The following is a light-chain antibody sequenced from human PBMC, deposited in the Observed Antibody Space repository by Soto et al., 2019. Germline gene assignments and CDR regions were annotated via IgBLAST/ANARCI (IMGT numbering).Light chain of an antibody. V-gene: IGLV2-14*01. Sequence: QSALTQPASVSGSPGQSITISCTGTSSDVGAYNYVSWYQQHPGKAPKLMIYDVSNRPSGVSNLFSGSKSGNTASLTISGLQAEDEADYYCSSYTSSSTLVFGTGTKLTVL. CDR3: SSYTSSSTLV. J-gene: IGLJ1*01. CDR1: SSDVGAYNY. CDR2: DVS.